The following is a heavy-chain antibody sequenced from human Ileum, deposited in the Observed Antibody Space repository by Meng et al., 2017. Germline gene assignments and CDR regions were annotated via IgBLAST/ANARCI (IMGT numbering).Heavy chain of an antibody. D-gene: IGHD5-24*01. Sequence: QVQLQESGPGLVKPSQTLSLTCPVSGGTLRSAGYYWSWIRQFPGKGLEWIGFIFYTGTTYYNPSLESRVTISVDTSKNQYYLKMNSVTAADTAVYYCARDVMGIRDGAVEDYWGQGTLVTVSS. J-gene: IGHJ4*02. CDR2: IFYTGTT. CDR1: GGTLRSAGYY. V-gene: IGHV4-31*03. CDR3: ARDVMGIRDGAVEDY.